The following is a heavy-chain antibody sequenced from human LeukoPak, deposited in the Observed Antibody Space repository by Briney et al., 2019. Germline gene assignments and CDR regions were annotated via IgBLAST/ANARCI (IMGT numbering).Heavy chain of an antibody. CDR3: ARERGSSSWFYDY. Sequence: GASVKVSCKASGYTFTSYGISWVRQAPGQGLEWMGWISAYNGNTNYAQKLQGRVTMTTDTSTSTACMELRSLRSDDTAVYYCARERGSSSWFYDYWGQGTLVTVSS. D-gene: IGHD6-13*01. CDR1: GYTFTSYG. CDR2: ISAYNGNT. J-gene: IGHJ4*02. V-gene: IGHV1-18*01.